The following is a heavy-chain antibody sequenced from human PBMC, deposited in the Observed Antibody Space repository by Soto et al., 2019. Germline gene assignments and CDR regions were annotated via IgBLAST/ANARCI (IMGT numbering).Heavy chain of an antibody. CDR2: MNPNSGNT. V-gene: IGHV1-8*01. CDR3: ARATDSWSYWRFGGDDYYDGMDV. CDR1: GYTFTSYD. Sequence: QVQLVQSGAEVKKPGASVKVSCKASGYTFTSYDINWVRQATGQGLEWMGWMNPNSGNTGYAQKLQGRVTMTRNTSIGTAYMELSSLRSEDEAVYYCARATDSWSYWRFGGDDYYDGMDVWGQGPTVTVSS. J-gene: IGHJ6*02. D-gene: IGHD1-26*01.